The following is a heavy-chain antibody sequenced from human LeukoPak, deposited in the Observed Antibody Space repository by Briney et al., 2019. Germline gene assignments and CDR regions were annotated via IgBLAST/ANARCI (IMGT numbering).Heavy chain of an antibody. CDR3: VRTFHYVRGGPYRHFDC. CDR2: IKDDGSST. V-gene: IGHV3-74*01. J-gene: IGHJ4*02. D-gene: IGHD3-10*02. Sequence: GGSLRLSCAASGFSLSDYSMHWVRRAPGKGLVWVSHIKDDGSSTSYAEIVKGRFTISRDNANNALYLQMNSLRAEDTAVYYCVRTFHYVRGGPYRHFDCWGQGTLVTVSA. CDR1: GFSLSDYS.